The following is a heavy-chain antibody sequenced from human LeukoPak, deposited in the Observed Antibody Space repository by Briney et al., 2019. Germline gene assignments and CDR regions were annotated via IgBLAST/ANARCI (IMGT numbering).Heavy chain of an antibody. CDR3: AKDLAVAGYFDY. Sequence: GGSLRLSCAASGFTFSSYSMNWVRQAPGKGLEWVSAISGSGGSTYYADSVKGRFTISRDNSKNTLYLQMNSLRAEDTAVYYCAKDLAVAGYFDYWGQGTLVTVSS. V-gene: IGHV3-23*01. CDR2: ISGSGGST. CDR1: GFTFSSYS. J-gene: IGHJ4*02. D-gene: IGHD6-19*01.